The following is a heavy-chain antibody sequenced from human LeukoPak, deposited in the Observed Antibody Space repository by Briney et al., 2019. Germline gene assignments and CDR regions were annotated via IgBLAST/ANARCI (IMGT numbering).Heavy chain of an antibody. Sequence: ASVKVSCKASGYTFTSYAMHWVRQAPGQRLEWMGWINAGNGNTKYSQKFQGRVTITRDTSASTAYMELSRLRSEDTAVYYCARDPCSSSSCYYNWFDPWGQGTLATVSS. CDR3: ARDPCSSSSCYYNWFDP. CDR2: INAGNGNT. CDR1: GYTFTSYA. J-gene: IGHJ5*02. V-gene: IGHV1-3*01. D-gene: IGHD2-2*01.